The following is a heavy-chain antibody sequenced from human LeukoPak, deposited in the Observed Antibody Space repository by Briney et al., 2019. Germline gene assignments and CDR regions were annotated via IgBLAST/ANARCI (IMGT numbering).Heavy chain of an antibody. D-gene: IGHD3-3*01. V-gene: IGHV4-59*08. Sequence: PSETLSLTCTVSGGSISGYYWSWFRQPPGKGLEWIGYIYHSGRTSYNPSLKSRVTISVDTSKNEFSLKLRFVTAADTAVYYCAGPTYEAVEQWGQGTLVTVSS. J-gene: IGHJ4*02. CDR3: AGPTYEAVEQ. CDR2: IYHSGRT. CDR1: GGSISGYY.